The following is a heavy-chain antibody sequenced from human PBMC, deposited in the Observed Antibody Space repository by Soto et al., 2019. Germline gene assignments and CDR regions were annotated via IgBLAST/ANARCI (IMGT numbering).Heavy chain of an antibody. CDR2: ISYDGSNK. CDR3: ATDQQQLIRRCYSLDV. Sequence: QPGWSLRLSCAASGFTFSNYVMHWVRQAPGKGLEWVAVISYDGSNKYYADSVRGRFTISRDNSKNTLFLQMNSLRPEDTAVYYCATDQQQLIRRCYSLDVWGQGTPVTVS. J-gene: IGHJ6*02. D-gene: IGHD2-8*01. V-gene: IGHV3-30*03. CDR1: GFTFSNYV.